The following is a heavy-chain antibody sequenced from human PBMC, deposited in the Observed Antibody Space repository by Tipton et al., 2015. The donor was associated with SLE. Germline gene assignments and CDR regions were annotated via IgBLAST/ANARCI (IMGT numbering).Heavy chain of an antibody. CDR1: GFNLDDYA. Sequence: SLRLSCDASGFNLDDYAMHWVRQAPGKGLEWVALISWDGGSTHYTDSVTGRFTISRDISKKSLYLQMNSLRGEDSALYYCGKGNNYGHLPSGVDVWGQGTTVTVSS. CDR3: GKGNNYGHLPSGVDV. D-gene: IGHD5-18*01. CDR2: ISWDGGST. V-gene: IGHV3-43D*04. J-gene: IGHJ6*02.